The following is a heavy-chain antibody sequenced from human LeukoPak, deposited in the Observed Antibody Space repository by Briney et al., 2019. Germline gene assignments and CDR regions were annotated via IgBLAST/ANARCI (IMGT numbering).Heavy chain of an antibody. V-gene: IGHV3-23*01. CDR1: GFTFSNSA. CDR3: AKGSSTSCYSGSDY. CDR2: ICGNGDT. Sequence: GGSLRLSCAASGFTFSNSAMNWVRRAPGKGLEWVSAICGNGDTKYSDSVKGRFTISRDNSKNTLYLYMSSLSAEGTAEYYCAKGSSTSCYSGSDYWGQGTLVTVSS. J-gene: IGHJ4*02. D-gene: IGHD2-2*01.